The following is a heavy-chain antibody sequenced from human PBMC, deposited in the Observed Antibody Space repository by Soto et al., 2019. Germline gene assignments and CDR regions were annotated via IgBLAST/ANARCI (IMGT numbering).Heavy chain of an antibody. J-gene: IGHJ5*01. Sequence: QVQLVETGGGVVQPGGSLRLSCIASGFPFRSYGMHWVRQAPGKGLEWVAVTSYDGNKKYYIDSVKGRFSISRANFMNTVYLQMNSLGVEDTALYYCAKEGQSRDGYTSPLDSWGQGTLAIVSA. D-gene: IGHD5-12*01. CDR3: AKEGQSRDGYTSPLDS. CDR2: TSYDGNKK. V-gene: IGHV3-30*18. CDR1: GFPFRSYG.